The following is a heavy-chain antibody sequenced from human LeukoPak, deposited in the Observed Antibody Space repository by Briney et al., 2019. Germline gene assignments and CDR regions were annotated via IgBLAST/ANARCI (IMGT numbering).Heavy chain of an antibody. V-gene: IGHV3-7*01. CDR2: IKPDATEK. J-gene: IGHJ3*02. CDR3: ARGVWSSRNAFDI. Sequence: GGSLRLSCAASGFSFTTSWMSWVRQAPGKGLEWAANIKPDATEKHYVDSVRGRFTISRDNAQNSLSLEMSSLRAEDTAVYYCARGVWSSRNAFDIWGQGTMVTVSS. CDR1: GFSFTTSW. D-gene: IGHD1-14*01.